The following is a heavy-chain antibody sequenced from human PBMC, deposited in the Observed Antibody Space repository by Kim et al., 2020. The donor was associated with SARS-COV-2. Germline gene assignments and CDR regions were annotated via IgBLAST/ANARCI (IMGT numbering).Heavy chain of an antibody. V-gene: IGHV3-21*01. CDR3: ASLRGYYYGMDV. J-gene: IGHJ6*02. Sequence: YYADSVKGRFTISRDNAKNSLYLQMNSLRAEDTAVYYCASLRGYYYGMDVWGQGTTVTVSS.